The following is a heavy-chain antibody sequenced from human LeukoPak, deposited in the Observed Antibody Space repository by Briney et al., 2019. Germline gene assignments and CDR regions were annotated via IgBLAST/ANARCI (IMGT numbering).Heavy chain of an antibody. Sequence: PSETLSLTCTVSGDSINYYYWSWIRQSPGKGLDWIGYVYYNGSAKYNPSLKSRVTISVDMSKNQFSLKVSSVTAADTAIYYCARKGGHFDYWGQGTLVTVSS. CDR1: GDSINYYY. V-gene: IGHV4-59*01. D-gene: IGHD2-15*01. J-gene: IGHJ4*02. CDR3: ARKGGHFDY. CDR2: VYYNGSA.